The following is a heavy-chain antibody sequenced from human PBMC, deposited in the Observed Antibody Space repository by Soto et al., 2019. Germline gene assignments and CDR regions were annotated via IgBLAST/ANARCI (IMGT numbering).Heavy chain of an antibody. J-gene: IGHJ3*02. CDR2: INGDGTVT. D-gene: IGHD1-26*01. CDR1: GFTFSSYW. CDR3: TRGRRYSGSEAFDI. Sequence: EVQLVESGGALVQPGGSLRVSCEASGFTFSSYWMHWVRRAPGKGLVWVARINGDGTVTTDANSVKGRFTISRDNAKNTLYLQMDSLRAEDTAMYYCTRGRRYSGSEAFDIWGQGIVVTVSS. V-gene: IGHV3-74*01.